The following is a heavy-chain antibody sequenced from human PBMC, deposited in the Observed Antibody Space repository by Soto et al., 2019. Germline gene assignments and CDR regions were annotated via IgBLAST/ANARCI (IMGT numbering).Heavy chain of an antibody. CDR3: ARALGYSGYAGMDV. V-gene: IGHV1-18*01. Sequence: ASVKVSCKASGYTFTIYGINWVRQAPGQGLEWMGWISPDNGNTNYAQKLQGRVTMTTDTSTSTAYMELRSLRSDDTAVYYCARALGYSGYAGMDVWGPGTPVTVSS. J-gene: IGHJ6*02. CDR1: GYTFTIYG. CDR2: ISPDNGNT. D-gene: IGHD5-12*01.